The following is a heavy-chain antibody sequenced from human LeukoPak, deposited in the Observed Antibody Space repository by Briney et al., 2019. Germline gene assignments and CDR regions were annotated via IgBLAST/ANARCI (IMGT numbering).Heavy chain of an antibody. CDR1: GFTFSTYN. J-gene: IGHJ4*02. V-gene: IGHV3-48*01. D-gene: IGHD2-15*01. CDR3: ARSSTRYCSGGSCYSGVLGYFDY. CDR2: ISSSRRTI. Sequence: GGSLRLSCGASGFTFSTYNINWVRQAPGKGLEWVSYISSSRRTISYADSVKGRFTIFRDNAKNSLYLQMNSLRAEDTAVYYCARSSTRYCSGGSCYSGVLGYFDYWGQGTLVTVSS.